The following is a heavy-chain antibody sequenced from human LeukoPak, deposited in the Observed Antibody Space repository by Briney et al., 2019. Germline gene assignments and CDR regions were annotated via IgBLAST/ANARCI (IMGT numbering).Heavy chain of an antibody. Sequence: SETLSLTCGVSGGSITNTNYWTWVRQPPGKGLEWIGEVNLQGSTNYNPSLMGRVAISVDTSENHISLQLTYVTAADTAVYYCAREGGPYRPLDYSGQGTLVTVSS. CDR1: GGSITNTNY. V-gene: IGHV4-4*02. CDR3: AREGGPYRPLDY. J-gene: IGHJ4*02. CDR2: VNLQGST.